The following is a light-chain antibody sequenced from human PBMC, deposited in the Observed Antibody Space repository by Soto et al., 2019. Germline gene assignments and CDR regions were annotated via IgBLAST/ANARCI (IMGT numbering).Light chain of an antibody. CDR1: SSNIGAGYD. CDR2: GNS. V-gene: IGLV1-40*01. Sequence: QPVLTQPPSVSGAPGQRVTISCTGSSSNIGAGYDVHWYQQLPGTAPKLLIYGNSNRPSGVPDQFSGSKSGTSASLAITGLQAEDEADYYCQSYDSSLSALFGGGTKLTVL. J-gene: IGLJ3*02. CDR3: QSYDSSLSAL.